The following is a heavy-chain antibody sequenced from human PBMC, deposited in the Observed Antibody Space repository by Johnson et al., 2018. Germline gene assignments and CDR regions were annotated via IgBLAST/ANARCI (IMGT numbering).Heavy chain of an antibody. CDR1: GFTFSTFA. J-gene: IGHJ1*01. V-gene: IGHV3-30-3*01. Sequence: QVQLVQSGGGVVQHGRSLRLSCAASGFTFSTFAMHWVRQATGKGLEWVAVISYDGSSKYFADSVKGRFTISRDNSKNTLYLQMNSLRAEDTAVYYCAKDEQYLVQYFQDWGQGTLVTVSS. D-gene: IGHD6-13*01. CDR3: AKDEQYLVQYFQD. CDR2: ISYDGSSK.